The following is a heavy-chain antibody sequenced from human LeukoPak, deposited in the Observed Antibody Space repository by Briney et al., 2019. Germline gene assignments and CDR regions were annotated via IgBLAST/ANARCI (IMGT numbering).Heavy chain of an antibody. J-gene: IGHJ4*02. CDR2: MSGSGGNT. Sequence: GGSLRLSCAASGFTFSSYGMSWVRQAPGKGLEWVSAMSGSGGNTYYADSVKGRFTISRDNSKNTLYLQMNSLRAEDTAVYYCARTYGSGSLDYGGQGTLVTVSS. D-gene: IGHD2-15*01. CDR1: GFTFSSYG. V-gene: IGHV3-23*01. CDR3: ARTYGSGSLDY.